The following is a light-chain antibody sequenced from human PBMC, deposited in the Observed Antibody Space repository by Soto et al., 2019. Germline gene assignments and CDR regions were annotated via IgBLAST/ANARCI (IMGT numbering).Light chain of an antibody. Sequence: IVMTQSPATLSVSPGERATLSCRASQRVSSNVAWYQQKPGQAPRLLLYGASARATGVPARFSGSGSGTDFTLTISRLEPEDFAVYYCQQRSNWPITFGQGTRLEI. CDR2: GAS. J-gene: IGKJ5*01. CDR1: QRVSSN. CDR3: QQRSNWPIT. V-gene: IGKV3-15*01.